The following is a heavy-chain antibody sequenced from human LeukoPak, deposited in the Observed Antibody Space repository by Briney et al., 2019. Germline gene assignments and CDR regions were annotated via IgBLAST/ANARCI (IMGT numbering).Heavy chain of an antibody. V-gene: IGHV3-23*01. CDR3: AKPVSGGLAVTADWFHP. D-gene: IGHD6-19*01. Sequence: GGSLRLSCAASGFAFSFYAMSWLRQPPGKGLEWVSTINANSGTTSYAASVRGRFTISRDNSKNTLYLQVNTLRADDTATYYCAKPVSGGLAVTADWFHPWGQGTLVVVSS. J-gene: IGHJ5*01. CDR1: GFAFSFYA. CDR2: INANSGTT.